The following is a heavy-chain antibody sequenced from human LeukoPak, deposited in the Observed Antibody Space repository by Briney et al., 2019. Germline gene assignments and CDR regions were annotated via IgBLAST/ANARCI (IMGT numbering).Heavy chain of an antibody. CDR2: IYYSGST. V-gene: IGHV4-59*11. J-gene: IGHJ4*02. CDR1: GGSISSHY. D-gene: IGHD3-10*01. CDR3: ARGSMVRGVFYYFDY. Sequence: SETLSLTCTVSGGSISSHYWSWFRQPPGKGLEWIGYIYYSGSTNYNPSLKSRVTISVDTSKNQFSLKLSSVTAADTAVYYCARGSMVRGVFYYFDYWGQGTLVTVSS.